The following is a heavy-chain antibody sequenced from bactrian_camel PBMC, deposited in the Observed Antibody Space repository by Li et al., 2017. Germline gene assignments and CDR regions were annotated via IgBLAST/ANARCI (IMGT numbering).Heavy chain of an antibody. CDR1: GFNYGHYC. CDR2: IDRDGSV. CDR3: AACQNQINGEPRY. V-gene: IGHV3S9*01. Sequence: HVQLVESGGDSVPAGGSLRLSCALLGFNYGHYCLGWSRDGRNKGREGGVSIDRDGSVAYADFVKGRFTISQDSTKVTLYLNMSNLRSEDTAVYYCAACQNQINGEPRYWGQGTQVTVS. J-gene: IGHJ4*01. D-gene: IGHD3*01.